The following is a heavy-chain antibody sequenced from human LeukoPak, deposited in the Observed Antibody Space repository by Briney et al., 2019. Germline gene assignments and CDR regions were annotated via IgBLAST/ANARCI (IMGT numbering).Heavy chain of an antibody. J-gene: IGHJ4*02. CDR3: ARDVVVTAPVDH. D-gene: IGHD2-21*02. CDR2: ISGYNGNT. Sequence: VASVKVSCKSSGYSFTNYGIRLVRPAPGQGLEWMGWISGYNGNTNYAQKLQGRVTMTTDTSTSTAYMELRSLRSDDTAVYDCARDVVVTAPVDHWGQGTLVTVSS. V-gene: IGHV1-18*01. CDR1: GYSFTNYG.